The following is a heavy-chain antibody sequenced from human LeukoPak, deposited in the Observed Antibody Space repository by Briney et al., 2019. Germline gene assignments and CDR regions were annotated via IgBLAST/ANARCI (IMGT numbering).Heavy chain of an antibody. CDR1: GFTVSSSF. J-gene: IGHJ4*02. Sequence: GGSLRLSCAASGFTVSSSFIYWVRRAPGKGLEWVSFIHRDDKTYYADSVKGRFTMSRDSSKNTLYLQMNSLGADDTAVYYCAREVISTTSYFDYWGQGILVTVSS. V-gene: IGHV3-53*01. D-gene: IGHD2-2*01. CDR3: AREVISTTSYFDY. CDR2: IHRDDKT.